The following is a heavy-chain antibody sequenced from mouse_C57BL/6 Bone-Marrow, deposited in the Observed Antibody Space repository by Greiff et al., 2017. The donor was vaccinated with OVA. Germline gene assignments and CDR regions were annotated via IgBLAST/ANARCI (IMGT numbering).Heavy chain of an antibody. D-gene: IGHD1-1*01. CDR3: ARGLDYGSSQAWCAY. Sequence: VQLQQSGPELVKPGASVKISCKASGYSFTDYNMNWVKQSNGKSLEWIGVINPNYGTTSYNQKFKGKATLTVDQSSSTAYMQLNSLTSEDSAVYYGARGLDYGSSQAWCAYWGQGTLVTVSA. CDR2: INPNYGTT. J-gene: IGHJ3*01. CDR1: GYSFTDYN. V-gene: IGHV1-39*01.